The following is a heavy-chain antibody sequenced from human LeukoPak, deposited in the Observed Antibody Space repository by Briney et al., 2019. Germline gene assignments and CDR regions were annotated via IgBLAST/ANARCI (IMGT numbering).Heavy chain of an antibody. CDR3: ARQGEFNDYDLKD. CDR2: IYPGDSDT. Sequence: GEPLKISCKGSGYSFTSYWIGWVRQMPGKGLEWMGIIYPGDSDTRYSPSFQGQVTISADKSISTAYLQWSSLKASDTAMYYCARQGEFNDYDLKDWGQGTLVTVSS. J-gene: IGHJ4*02. V-gene: IGHV5-51*01. CDR1: GYSFTSYW. D-gene: IGHD3-16*01.